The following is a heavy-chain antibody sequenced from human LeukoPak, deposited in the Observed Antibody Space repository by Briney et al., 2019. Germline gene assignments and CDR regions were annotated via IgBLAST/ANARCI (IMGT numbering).Heavy chain of an antibody. CDR1: GSMFSNFG. CDR2: IRKDGTRE. J-gene: IGHJ4*02. V-gene: IGHV3-30*02. Sequence: PGGSLRLSCAASGSMFSNFGMHWVRQAPGKGLEWLAFIRKDGTREESRDAVKGRFTIARDNSKNIMFLQMNSLRVDDTAMYYCTSLGALWGQGTLVTVSS. CDR3: TSLGAL.